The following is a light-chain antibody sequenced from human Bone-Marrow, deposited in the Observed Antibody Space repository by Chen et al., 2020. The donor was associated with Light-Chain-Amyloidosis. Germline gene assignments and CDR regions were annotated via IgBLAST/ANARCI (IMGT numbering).Light chain of an antibody. Sequence: DIVMTQSPDSLAVSLGERATINCKSSQSVLYSSNSNNYLAWYQQKPGQPPKLLIHWASTRESGVPERFRVSGSGTDFTLASSSLQAEDVAGYYCQHYYNTLTFRPCTTVNI. J-gene: IGKJ3*01. CDR3: QHYYNTLT. V-gene: IGKV4-1*01. CDR2: WAS. CDR1: QSVLYSSNSNNY.